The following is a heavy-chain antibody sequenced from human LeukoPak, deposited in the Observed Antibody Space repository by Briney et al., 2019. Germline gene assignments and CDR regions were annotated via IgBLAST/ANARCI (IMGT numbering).Heavy chain of an antibody. J-gene: IGHJ5*02. Sequence: GASVKVSCKTSGYTFNIYYVQWVRQAPGQGLEWMGVIHPNDGGTTYAQKFQGRIIMTSDTSTSTIYMELSSLKSDDTAVYYCARGDIXHWGQGTLVTASS. CDR2: IHPNDGGT. V-gene: IGHV1-46*02. D-gene: IGHD2-15*01. CDR3: ARGDIXH. CDR1: GYTFNIYY.